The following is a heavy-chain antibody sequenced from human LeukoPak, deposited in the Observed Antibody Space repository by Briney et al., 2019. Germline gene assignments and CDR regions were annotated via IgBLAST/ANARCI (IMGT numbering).Heavy chain of an antibody. V-gene: IGHV6-1*01. J-gene: IGHJ5*02. CDR2: TYYRSTWNN. D-gene: IGHD6-13*01. CDR1: GDSVSSNSAA. CDR3: ARDHTVKIAAARTDFWFDP. Sequence: SQTLSLTCAISGDSVSSNSAAWNWFRQSPSRGLEWLGRTYYRSTWNNDYAVSVKSRITINPDTSKNQFSLQLNSVTPEDTAVYYCARDHTVKIAAARTDFWFDPWGQGTLVTVSS.